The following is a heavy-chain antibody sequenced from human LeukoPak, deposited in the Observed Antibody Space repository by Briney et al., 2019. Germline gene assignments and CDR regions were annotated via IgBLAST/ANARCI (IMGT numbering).Heavy chain of an antibody. CDR1: GGSFSGYY. J-gene: IGHJ4*02. D-gene: IGHD1-26*01. Sequence: SETLSLTCAVYGGSFSGYYWSWIRQPPGKGLEWIGEINHSGGTNYNPSLKSRVTISVDTSKNQFSLKLSSVTAADTAVYYCARGLVVGATGDYFDYWGQGTLVTVSS. V-gene: IGHV4-34*01. CDR2: INHSGGT. CDR3: ARGLVVGATGDYFDY.